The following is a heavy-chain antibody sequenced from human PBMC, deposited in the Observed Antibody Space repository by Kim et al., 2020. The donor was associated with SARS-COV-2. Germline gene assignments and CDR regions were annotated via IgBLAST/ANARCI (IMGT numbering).Heavy chain of an antibody. J-gene: IGHJ4*02. V-gene: IGHV1-2*06. D-gene: IGHD3-10*01. CDR1: GYTFTGYY. Sequence: ASVKVSYKASGYTFTGYYMHWVRQAPGQGLEWMGRINPNSGGTNYAQKFQGRVTMTRDTSMSTAYMELSRLRSDDTAVYYCARVIGYYGSGSQPYWGQGTLVTVSS. CDR3: ARVIGYYGSGSQPY. CDR2: INPNSGGT.